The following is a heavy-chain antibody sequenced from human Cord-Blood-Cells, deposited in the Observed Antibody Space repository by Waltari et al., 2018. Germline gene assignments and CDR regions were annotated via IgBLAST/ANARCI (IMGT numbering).Heavy chain of an antibody. J-gene: IGHJ6*02. CDR3: ATGRKPDESLTIGYYYGMDV. CDR1: GYTLTELS. V-gene: IGHV1-24*01. Sequence: QVQLVQSGAEVKKPGASVKVSCKVSGYTLTELSMHWVRQAPGKGLGWMGGIAPRDGDKRNTQKSQESVTMTEETSTATAYTEQSSLRSEGTAVDDCATGRKPDESLTIGYYYGMDVWGQGTTVTVSS. D-gene: IGHD3-9*01. CDR2: IAPRDGDK.